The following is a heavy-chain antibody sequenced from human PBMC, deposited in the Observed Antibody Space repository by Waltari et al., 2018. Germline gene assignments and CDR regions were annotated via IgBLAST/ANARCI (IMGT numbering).Heavy chain of an antibody. J-gene: IGHJ4*02. Sequence: EVQLLESGGGFLQPGGSLRLSCVASGFTFSNYAMNWVRQAPGKGLEWVSVLSSTGATTYDADAVKARFTISRDNSKNTLYLEMHSLRVEDTAIYYGAKGSDSTGYFDYWGQGTLVTVSS. CDR3: AKGSDSTGYFDY. D-gene: IGHD3-22*01. V-gene: IGHV3-23*01. CDR2: LSSTGATT. CDR1: GFTFSNYA.